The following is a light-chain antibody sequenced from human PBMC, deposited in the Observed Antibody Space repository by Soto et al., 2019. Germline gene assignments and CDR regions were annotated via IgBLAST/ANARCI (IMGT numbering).Light chain of an antibody. V-gene: IGKV3D-15*01. CDR2: DAS. CDR1: QSVSSN. CDR3: QQYNRWPPIT. J-gene: IGKJ5*01. Sequence: EIVMTQSPATLSVSPWEIATLSCRASQSVSSNLAWYQQKPGLAPRLLIYDASSRATGVPDRFSGSGSGADFTLTISRLEPEDFAVYYCQQYNRWPPITFGQGTRLEIK.